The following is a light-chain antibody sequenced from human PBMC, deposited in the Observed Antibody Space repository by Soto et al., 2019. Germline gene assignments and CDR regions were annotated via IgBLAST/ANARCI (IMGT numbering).Light chain of an antibody. J-gene: IGKJ4*01. Sequence: EIVLTQSPATLSLSPGERATLSCRASQSVSSYLAWYQQKPGQAPRLLIYDASNRATGIPDRCSGSGSGTDFTLTISSLEPEDFAVYYCQQRSNWVSFGGGTKVEIK. CDR3: QQRSNWVS. CDR1: QSVSSY. CDR2: DAS. V-gene: IGKV3-11*01.